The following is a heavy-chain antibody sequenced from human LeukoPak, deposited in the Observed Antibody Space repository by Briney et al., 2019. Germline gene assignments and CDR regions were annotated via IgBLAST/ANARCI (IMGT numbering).Heavy chain of an antibody. CDR2: INHSGST. CDR1: GGSFSGYY. D-gene: IGHD6-19*01. Sequence: SETLSLTCAVYGGSFSGYYWSWIRQPPGKGLEWIGEINHSGSTNYNPSLKSRVTISVDTSKNQFSLKLSSVTAADTAVYYCARSWQSSSGWLPVGIDYWGQGTLVTVSS. J-gene: IGHJ4*02. CDR3: ARSWQSSSGWLPVGIDY. V-gene: IGHV4-34*01.